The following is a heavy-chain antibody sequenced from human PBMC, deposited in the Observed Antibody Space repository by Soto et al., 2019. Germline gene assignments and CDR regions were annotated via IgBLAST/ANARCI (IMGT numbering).Heavy chain of an antibody. V-gene: IGHV1-3*01. CDR1: GYTFTSYA. CDR2: INAGNGNT. Sequence: ASVKVSCKASGYTFTSYAMHWVRQAPGQRLEWMGWINAGNGNTKYSQKFQGRVTITRDTSASTAYMELSSLRSEDTAAYYCARDREVVAATRGYWFDPWGQGTLVTVSS. CDR3: ARDREVVAATRGYWFDP. D-gene: IGHD2-15*01. J-gene: IGHJ5*02.